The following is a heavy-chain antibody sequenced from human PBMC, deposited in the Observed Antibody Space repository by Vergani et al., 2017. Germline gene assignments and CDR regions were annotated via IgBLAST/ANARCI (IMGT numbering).Heavy chain of an antibody. CDR2: INNDGHT. Sequence: QVQLQQWGAGVVKPSGTLSLTCAVFGESFSSFYWSWIRQPPGKGLEWIGEINNDGHTNYNPSLESRVTVSRDTAKNQFSLNLMSVTAADTAMYYCARKDILTGYGVDPWGQGTLVTVSS. CDR1: GESFSSFY. D-gene: IGHD3-9*01. CDR3: ARKDILTGYGVDP. J-gene: IGHJ5*02. V-gene: IGHV4-34*02.